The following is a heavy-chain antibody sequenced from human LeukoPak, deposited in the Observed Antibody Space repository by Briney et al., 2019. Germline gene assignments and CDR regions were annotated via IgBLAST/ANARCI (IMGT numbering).Heavy chain of an antibody. D-gene: IGHD3-16*01. V-gene: IGHV4-61*10. CDR2: IYYSGST. J-gene: IGHJ6*03. CDR1: GGSISSGSYY. Sequence: SETLSLTCTVSGGSISSGSYYWSWIRQPAGKGLEWIGYIYYSGSTNYNPSLKSRVTISVDTSKNQFSLKLSSVTAADTAVYYCARETSQKGAHYMDVWGKGTTVTTSS. CDR3: ARETSQKGAHYMDV.